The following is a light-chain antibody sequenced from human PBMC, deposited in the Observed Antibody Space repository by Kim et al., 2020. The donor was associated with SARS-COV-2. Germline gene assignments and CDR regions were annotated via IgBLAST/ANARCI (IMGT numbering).Light chain of an antibody. J-gene: IGKJ4*01. Sequence: ASVGDRVTITCRASQDIRSWLAWYQQTPGNAPKLLIYAASSLETGVPSRFSGSGSGTDFSLTISSLQPEDFGTYYCQQANSPPPTFGGGTKVEIK. CDR2: AAS. CDR3: QQANSPPPT. CDR1: QDIRSW. V-gene: IGKV1D-12*01.